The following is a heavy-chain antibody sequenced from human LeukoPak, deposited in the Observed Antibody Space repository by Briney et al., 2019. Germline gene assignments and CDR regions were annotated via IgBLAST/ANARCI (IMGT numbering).Heavy chain of an antibody. CDR3: ARRYCSSTSCYSHAFDI. CDR2: ISAYNGNT. Sequence: EASVKVSCKASGYTFTSYGISWVRQAPGQGLEWMGWISAYNGNTNYAQKLQGRVTMTTDTSTSTAYMELRSLRSDDTAVYYCARRYCSSTSCYSHAFDIWGQGTMVTVSS. V-gene: IGHV1-18*01. D-gene: IGHD2-2*01. J-gene: IGHJ3*02. CDR1: GYTFTSYG.